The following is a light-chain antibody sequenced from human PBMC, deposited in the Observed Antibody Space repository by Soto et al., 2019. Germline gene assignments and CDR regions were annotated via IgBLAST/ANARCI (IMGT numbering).Light chain of an antibody. Sequence: QAVVTQSPSASASLGASVKLTCTLSSGHSSYAIAWHQQQPEKGPRYLMKLNSDGSHSKGDGIPDRFSGSSSGAERYLTISSLQSEDEADYYCQTWATGIVLFGGRTKLTVL. V-gene: IGLV4-69*01. CDR3: QTWATGIVL. CDR1: SGHSSYA. CDR2: LNSDGSH. J-gene: IGLJ2*01.